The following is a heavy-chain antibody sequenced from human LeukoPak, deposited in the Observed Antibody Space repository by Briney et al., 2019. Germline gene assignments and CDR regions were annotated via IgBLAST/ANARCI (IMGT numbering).Heavy chain of an antibody. CDR2: IYHSGST. D-gene: IGHD1-26*01. CDR1: GGSISSGGYF. V-gene: IGHV4-30-2*01. CDR3: ARDGPSGSYYC. Sequence: PSQTLSLTCAVSGGSISSGGYFWSWIRQPPGKGLEWIGYIYHSGSTYYNPSLKSRVTISVDRSKNQFSLKLSSVTAADTAVYYCARDGPSGSYYCWGQGTLVTVSS. J-gene: IGHJ4*02.